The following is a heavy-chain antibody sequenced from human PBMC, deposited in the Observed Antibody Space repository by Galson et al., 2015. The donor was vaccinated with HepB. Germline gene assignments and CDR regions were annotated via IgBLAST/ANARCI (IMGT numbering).Heavy chain of an antibody. Sequence: SLRLSCAASGFTFSSYWMHWVRQTPEKGLVWVSRINNDGSSTNYADSVKGRFTISRDNIKNTLFLQMNSLSADDTAVYYCARSRVERPVAGTFDQWGQGTLVTVSS. CDR3: ARSRVERPVAGTFDQ. J-gene: IGHJ4*02. CDR1: GFTFSSYW. D-gene: IGHD6-19*01. V-gene: IGHV3-74*01. CDR2: INNDGSST.